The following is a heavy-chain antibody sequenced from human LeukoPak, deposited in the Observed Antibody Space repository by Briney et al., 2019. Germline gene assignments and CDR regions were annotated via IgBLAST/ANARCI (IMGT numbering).Heavy chain of an antibody. D-gene: IGHD1-26*01. CDR1: GFTFTSSA. CDR2: IVVGSGNT. J-gene: IGHJ4*02. V-gene: IGHV1-58*02. CDR3: ARDLVDGVGAPGAY. Sequence: SVKVSCKASGFTFTSSAMQWVRQARGQRLEWIGWIVVGSGNTNYAQKFQERVTITRDMSTSTAYMELSSLRSDDTAVFYCARDLVDGVGAPGAYWGQGALVTVSS.